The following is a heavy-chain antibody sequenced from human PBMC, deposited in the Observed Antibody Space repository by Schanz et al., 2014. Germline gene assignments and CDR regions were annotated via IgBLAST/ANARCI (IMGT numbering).Heavy chain of an antibody. J-gene: IGHJ4*02. CDR1: GFTFRDYY. CDR2: ISYSGST. D-gene: IGHD2-2*01. V-gene: IGHV4-59*12. CDR3: ARAARRTRVVPLYFDY. Sequence: VQLVESGGGLVQPGGSLRLSCAASGFTFRDYYMSWIRQHPGKGLEWIGFISYSGSTNYNPSLKSRVTISVDTSKNQFSLKLRSVTAADTAVYYCARAARRTRVVPLYFDYWGQGTLVTVSS.